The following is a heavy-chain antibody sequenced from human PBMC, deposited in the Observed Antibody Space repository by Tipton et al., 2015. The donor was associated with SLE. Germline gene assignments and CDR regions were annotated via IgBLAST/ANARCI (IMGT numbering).Heavy chain of an antibody. V-gene: IGHV3-23*01. CDR3: AKPPFPVVVVIAHWYFDL. CDR1: GFTFSSYA. D-gene: IGHD2-21*01. J-gene: IGHJ2*01. Sequence: SLRLSCAASGFTFSSYAMSWVRQAPGKGLEWVSAISGSGGSTYYADSVKGRFTISRDNSKNTLYLQMNSLRAEDTAVYYCAKPPFPVVVVIAHWYFDLWGRGTLVTVSS. CDR2: ISGSGGST.